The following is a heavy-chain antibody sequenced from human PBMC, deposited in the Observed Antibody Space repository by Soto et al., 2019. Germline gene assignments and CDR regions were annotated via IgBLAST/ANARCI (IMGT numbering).Heavy chain of an antibody. CDR3: AIVGGINWFDP. CDR1: GGSISSGGYY. D-gene: IGHD3-16*01. CDR2: IYYSGST. J-gene: IGHJ5*02. Sequence: QVQLQESGPGLVKPSQTLSLTCTVSGGSISSGGYYWSWIRQHPGKGLEWIGYIYYSGSTSYNPSLKSRVTLSVDTSKTQFSLKLSSVSAADTAVYYCAIVGGINWFDPWGQGTLVAVSS. V-gene: IGHV4-31*03.